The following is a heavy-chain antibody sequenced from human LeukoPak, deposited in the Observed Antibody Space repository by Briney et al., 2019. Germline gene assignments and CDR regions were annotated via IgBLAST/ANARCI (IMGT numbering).Heavy chain of an antibody. J-gene: IGHJ4*02. CDR3: AREVNYSNMRWEHFDD. CDR2: ISTSGRTI. CDR1: GFTFTDYE. V-gene: IGHV3-48*03. D-gene: IGHD1-26*01. Sequence: GGSLRLSCVASGFTFTDYEINWVRQAPGKGLEWISYISTSGRTIYYADSVKGRFTISRDNAKNPVYLQMSNLRAEDTAVYYCAREVNYSNMRWEHFDDWGQGTLVTVSS.